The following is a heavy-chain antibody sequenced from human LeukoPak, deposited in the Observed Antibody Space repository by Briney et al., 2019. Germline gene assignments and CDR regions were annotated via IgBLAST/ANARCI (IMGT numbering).Heavy chain of an antibody. CDR2: ISGSGGST. Sequence: GGSLRLSCAASGFTVSSYAMSWVRQAPGKGLEWVSAISGSGGSTYYADSVKGRFTISRDNSKNTLYLQMNGLRAEDTAVYYCANKGAATQYNWFDPWGQGTLVTVSS. CDR3: ANKGAATQYNWFDP. J-gene: IGHJ5*02. CDR1: GFTVSSYA. V-gene: IGHV3-23*01. D-gene: IGHD2-15*01.